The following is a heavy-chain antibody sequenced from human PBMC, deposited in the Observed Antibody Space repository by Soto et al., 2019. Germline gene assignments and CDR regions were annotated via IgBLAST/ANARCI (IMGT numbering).Heavy chain of an antibody. CDR3: ARRARNGYDLNSFDY. CDR2: IDPSDSYT. CDR1: GYTFTSYW. Sequence: KVSCKASGYTFTSYWISWVRQMPGKGLEWMGRIDPSDSYTNYSPSFQGHVTISADKSISTAYLQWSSLKASDTAMYYCARRARNGYDLNSFDYWGQGTLVTVSS. D-gene: IGHD5-12*01. J-gene: IGHJ4*02. V-gene: IGHV5-10-1*01.